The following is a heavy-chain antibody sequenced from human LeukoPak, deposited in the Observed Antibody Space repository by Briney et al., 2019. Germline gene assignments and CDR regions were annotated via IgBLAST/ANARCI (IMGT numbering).Heavy chain of an antibody. CDR1: GYTVTTYG. V-gene: IGHV1-18*01. Sequence: GASVKVSCKTSGYTVTTYGISWVRQAPGQGLEWMGWISAYNGDTSYAQKLQGRVTMTTDTSTSTAYMELSSLRSEDTAVYYCARGLLVKATAQHYYYYYYMDVWGKGTTVTISS. CDR3: ARGLLVKATAQHYYYYYYMDV. CDR2: ISAYNGDT. D-gene: IGHD2-21*02. J-gene: IGHJ6*03.